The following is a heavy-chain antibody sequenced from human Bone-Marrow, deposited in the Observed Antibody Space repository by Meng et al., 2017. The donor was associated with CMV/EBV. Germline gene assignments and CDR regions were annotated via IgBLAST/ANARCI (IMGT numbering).Heavy chain of an antibody. CDR3: TTDYSHYYYYGMDV. D-gene: IGHD2-21*01. Sequence: GESLKISCAVSGFTFTNAWMSWVRQAPGKGLEWVGRIKSKTDGGTTDHAAPVKGRFTISRDDSKNTLYLQMNSLKTEDTAVYYCTTDYSHYYYYGMDVWGQGTTVTVSS. CDR1: GFTFTNAW. J-gene: IGHJ6*02. V-gene: IGHV3-15*01. CDR2: IKSKTDGGTT.